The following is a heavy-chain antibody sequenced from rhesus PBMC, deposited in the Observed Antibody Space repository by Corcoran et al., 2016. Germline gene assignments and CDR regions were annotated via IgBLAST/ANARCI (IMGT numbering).Heavy chain of an antibody. Sequence: QVQLQESGPGLVKPSETLSLTCAVSGGSFSGYYWGWIRQPPGQGLEWIGYRSGSSGSNDYNPSLKSRVTFSTDTSKNQFSRKLTSGTAADTAVYYWVREFWAAAGTPYYFDYWGQGVLVTVSS. CDR1: GGSFSGYY. CDR2: RSGSSGSN. J-gene: IGHJ4*01. D-gene: IGHD6-31*01. V-gene: IGHV4-165*01. CDR3: VREFWAAAGTPYYFDY.